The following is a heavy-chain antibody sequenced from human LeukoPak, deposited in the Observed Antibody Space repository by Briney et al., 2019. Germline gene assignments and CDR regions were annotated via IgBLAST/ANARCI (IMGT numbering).Heavy chain of an antibody. CDR3: AKDAQRGFDYSNSLEY. CDR1: GFTFNHLG. D-gene: IGHD4-11*01. J-gene: IGHJ4*02. Sequence: GGSLRLSCAASGFTFNHLGMHWVRQAPGKGLEWVAVIWSAGSNKFYADSVRGRFTISRDDSRKTVYLQMDRMTAEDTTVYYCAKDAQRGFDYSNSLEYWGQGALVTVSS. V-gene: IGHV3-33*06. CDR2: IWSAGSNK.